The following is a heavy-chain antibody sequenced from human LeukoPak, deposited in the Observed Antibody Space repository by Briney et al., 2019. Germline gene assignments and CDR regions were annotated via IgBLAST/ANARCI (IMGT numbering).Heavy chain of an antibody. D-gene: IGHD3-3*01. V-gene: IGHV3-23*01. CDR3: ARTYDFTFDY. Sequence: GGSLRLSCTASGFTFSSYGMTWVRQAPGEGLEWVSVISSSGGSTYYADSVKGRFTISRDNSENTLFLQMNSLRAEDTAVYYCARTYDFTFDYWGQGTLVTVSS. J-gene: IGHJ4*02. CDR2: ISSSGGST. CDR1: GFTFSSYG.